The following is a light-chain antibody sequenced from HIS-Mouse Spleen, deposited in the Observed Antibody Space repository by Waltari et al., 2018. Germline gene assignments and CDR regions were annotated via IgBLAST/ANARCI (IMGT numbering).Light chain of an antibody. V-gene: IGLV2-23*01. Sequence: QSALTQPASVSGSPGQSITISCTGTSSDVGSYNLVSWYQRHPGKAPKLMIYEGSKRPSGVSNRFSGSKSGNTASLTISGLQAEDEADYYCCSYAGSSTWVFDGGTKLTVL. CDR2: EGS. CDR1: SSDVGSYNL. J-gene: IGLJ3*02. CDR3: CSYAGSSTWV.